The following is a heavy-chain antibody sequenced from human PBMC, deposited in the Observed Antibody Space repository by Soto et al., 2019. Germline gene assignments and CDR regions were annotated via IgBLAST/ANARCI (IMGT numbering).Heavy chain of an antibody. D-gene: IGHD5-12*01. Sequence: GASVKVSWKASGGTFSSFGISWGRQAPGQGLEWMGGIIPVFGRPNYAQRFRGRLTITADESTNTSYMELIDLTSEDTAVHYCAREASGYDFWGQGTQVTVSS. CDR1: GGTFSSFG. CDR3: AREASGYDF. CDR2: IIPVFGRP. V-gene: IGHV1-69*13. J-gene: IGHJ1*01.